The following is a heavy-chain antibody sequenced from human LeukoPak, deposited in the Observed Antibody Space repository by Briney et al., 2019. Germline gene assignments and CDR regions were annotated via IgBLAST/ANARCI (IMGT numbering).Heavy chain of an antibody. CDR2: ISYDGSNK. D-gene: IGHD6-13*01. J-gene: IGHJ4*02. V-gene: IGHV3-30*18. Sequence: GGSLRLSCAASGFTLSSYGMHWVRQAPGKGLEWVAVISYDGSNKYYADSVKGRFTISRDNSKNTLYLQMNSLRAEDTAVYYCAKDRMAAAGVYYFDYWGQGTLVTVSS. CDR3: AKDRMAAAGVYYFDY. CDR1: GFTLSSYG.